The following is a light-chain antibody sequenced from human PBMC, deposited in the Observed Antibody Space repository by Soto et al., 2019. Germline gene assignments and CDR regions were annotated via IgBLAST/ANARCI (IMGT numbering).Light chain of an antibody. V-gene: IGLV2-14*01. CDR3: TSYTSRNGYV. CDR1: SSDVGGYNY. J-gene: IGLJ1*01. Sequence: QSALTQPASVSGSPGESITISCTGTSSDVGGYNYVSWYQQHPGKAPKLMIYDVSNRPSGVSNRFSGSKSGNTASLTISGLQAEDEADYYCTSYTSRNGYVFGTGTKVTLL. CDR2: DVS.